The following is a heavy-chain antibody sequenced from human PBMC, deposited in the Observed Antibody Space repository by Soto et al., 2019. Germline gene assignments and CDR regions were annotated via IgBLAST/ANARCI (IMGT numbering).Heavy chain of an antibody. CDR3: AGDPDYYDSSGSLDY. D-gene: IGHD3-22*01. CDR2: ISYDGSNK. CDR1: GFTFSSYA. V-gene: IGHV3-30-3*01. J-gene: IGHJ4*02. Sequence: GGSLRLSCAASGFTFSSYAMHWVRQAPGKGLEWVAVISYDGSNKYYADSVKGRFTISRDNSKNTLYLQMNSLRAEDTAVYYCAGDPDYYDSSGSLDYWGQGTLVTVSS.